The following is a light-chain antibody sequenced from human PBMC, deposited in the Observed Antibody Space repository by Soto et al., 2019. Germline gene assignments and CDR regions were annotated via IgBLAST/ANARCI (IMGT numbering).Light chain of an antibody. CDR1: TSDVGGYNH. CDR3: NPDAVSDNYR. V-gene: IGLV2-8*01. CDR2: DVS. J-gene: IGLJ1*01. Sequence: QSAVTQPPSASGAPGPSVTISCTGTTSDVGGYNHVSWYQQYPDKAPKLMIYDVSKQPSGVPDRFSGSKAGNTASLTVSGLHDEDDSDYDCNPDAVSDNYRLGSGT.